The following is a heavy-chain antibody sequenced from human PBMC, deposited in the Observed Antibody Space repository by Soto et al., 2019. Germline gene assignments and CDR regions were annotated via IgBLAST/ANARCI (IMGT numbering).Heavy chain of an antibody. CDR1: GFTFSSYA. V-gene: IGHV3-23*01. J-gene: IGHJ6*03. Sequence: GGSLRLSCAASGFTFSSYAMSWVRQAPGKGLEWVSAISGSGGSTYYADSVKGRFTISRDNSKNTLYLQMNSLRADDTAVYYCAKDGEALWFGELQLYYYYMDVWGKGTTVTVSS. D-gene: IGHD3-10*01. CDR3: AKDGEALWFGELQLYYYYMDV. CDR2: ISGSGGST.